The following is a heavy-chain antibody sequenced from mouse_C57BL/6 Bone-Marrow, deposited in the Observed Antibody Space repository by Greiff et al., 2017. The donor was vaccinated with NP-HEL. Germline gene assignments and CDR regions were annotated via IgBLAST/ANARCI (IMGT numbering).Heavy chain of an antibody. Sequence: VQLQQSGSELRSPRSSVKLSCKDFDSEVFPIAYMSWVRQKPGHGFEWIGGILPSIGRTIYGEKFEDKATLDADTLSNTAYLELNSLTSEDSAIYYCARHYGRGRYFDVWGTGTTVTVSS. CDR1: DSEVFPIAY. V-gene: IGHV15-2*01. CDR2: ILPSIGRT. CDR3: ARHYGRGRYFDV. J-gene: IGHJ1*03. D-gene: IGHD1-1*01.